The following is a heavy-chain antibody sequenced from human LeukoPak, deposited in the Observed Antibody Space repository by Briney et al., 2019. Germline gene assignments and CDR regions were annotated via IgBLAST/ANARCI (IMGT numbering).Heavy chain of an antibody. CDR1: GFTFSSYG. J-gene: IGHJ4*02. D-gene: IGHD5-18*01. CDR3: AKDLGAAMVFDY. V-gene: IGHV3-30*18. Sequence: GGSLRLSCAASGFTFSSYGMHWVRQAPGKGLEWVAVISYDGSNKYYADSVKGRFTISRDNSKNTLYLQMNSLRAEDTAVYYCAKDLGAAMVFDYWGQGTLVTVSS. CDR2: ISYDGSNK.